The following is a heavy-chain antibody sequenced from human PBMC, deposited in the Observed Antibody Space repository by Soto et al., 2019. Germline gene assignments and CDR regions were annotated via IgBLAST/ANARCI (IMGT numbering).Heavy chain of an antibody. J-gene: IGHJ4*01. CDR3: ARAMDDSSGYFPYY. CDR2: IWHDGSNK. V-gene: IGHV3-33*03. CDR1: GFTFSSYG. Sequence: QVQLVESGGGVVQPGRSLRLSCAASGFTFSSYGKHWVRQAPSKGLEWVAVIWHDGSNKYYADSVKGRFTISSDHSKNTVYLQRNSFRAEDTAVYYCARAMDDSSGYFPYYWGHGTLFTVSA. D-gene: IGHD3-22*01.